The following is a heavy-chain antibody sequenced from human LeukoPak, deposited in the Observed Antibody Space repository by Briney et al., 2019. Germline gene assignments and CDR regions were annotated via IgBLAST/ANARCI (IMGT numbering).Heavy chain of an antibody. D-gene: IGHD2-15*01. CDR3: AREEYCSGGSCYTGLDY. Sequence: GSLRLSCAASGFTFSSYGMHWVRQAPGKGLEWVAGISYDGSNKYYADSVKGRFTISRDNSKNTLYLQMNSLRAEDTAVYYCAREEYCSGGSCYTGLDYWGQGTLVTVSS. CDR2: ISYDGSNK. CDR1: GFTFSSYG. V-gene: IGHV3-30*03. J-gene: IGHJ4*02.